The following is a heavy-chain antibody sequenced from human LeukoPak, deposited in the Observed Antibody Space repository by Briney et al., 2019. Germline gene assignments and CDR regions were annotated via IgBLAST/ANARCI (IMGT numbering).Heavy chain of an antibody. CDR1: GYTFTSYD. CDR2: MNPNSGNT. J-gene: IGHJ6*02. Sequence: ASVKVSCKASGYTFTSYDINWVRQATGQGLEWMGWMNPNSGNTGYAQKFQGSVTMTRNTSISTAYMELSSLRSEDTAVYYCARDQWELPVYYYYGMDVWGQGTTVTVSS. D-gene: IGHD1-26*01. V-gene: IGHV1-8*01. CDR3: ARDQWELPVYYYYGMDV.